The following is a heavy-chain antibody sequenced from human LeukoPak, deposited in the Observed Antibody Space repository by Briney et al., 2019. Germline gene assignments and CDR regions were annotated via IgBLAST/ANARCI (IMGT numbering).Heavy chain of an antibody. V-gene: IGHV4-39*07. J-gene: IGHJ4*02. CDR3: ARARGAVAIDY. D-gene: IGHD6-19*01. CDR2: GDYSGGT. Sequence: SETLSLTCTVSGDSFSSVTDYWAWIRQPPGKGLEWIASGDYSGGTYYNPSLESRVAISADVSKNQFSLKLSSVTAADTAVYYCARARGAVAIDYWGQGTLVTVSS. CDR1: GDSFSSVTDY.